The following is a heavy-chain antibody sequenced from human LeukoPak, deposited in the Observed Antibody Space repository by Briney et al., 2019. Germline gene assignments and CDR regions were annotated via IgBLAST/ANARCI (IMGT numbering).Heavy chain of an antibody. D-gene: IGHD2-15*01. V-gene: IGHV1-69*04. Sequence: ASVKVSCKASGGTFSSYAISWVRQAPGQGLEWMGRIIPILGIANYAQKFQGRVTITADKSTSTAYMELSSLRSEDKAVYYCARDGRYCSGGSCYSSGNWFDPWGQGTLVTVSS. CDR2: IIPILGIA. J-gene: IGHJ5*02. CDR3: ARDGRYCSGGSCYSSGNWFDP. CDR1: GGTFSSYA.